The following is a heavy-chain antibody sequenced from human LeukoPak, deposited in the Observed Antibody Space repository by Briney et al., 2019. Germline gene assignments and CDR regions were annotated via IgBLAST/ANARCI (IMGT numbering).Heavy chain of an antibody. Sequence: SVKVSCKASGGTFSSYAISWVRQAPGQGLEWMGGIIPIFGTANYAQRFQGRVTITADESTSTAYMELSSLRSEDTAVYYCARPYDFWSGYHQYFQHWGQGTLVTVSS. D-gene: IGHD3-3*01. CDR2: IIPIFGTA. V-gene: IGHV1-69*13. J-gene: IGHJ1*01. CDR3: ARPYDFWSGYHQYFQH. CDR1: GGTFSSYA.